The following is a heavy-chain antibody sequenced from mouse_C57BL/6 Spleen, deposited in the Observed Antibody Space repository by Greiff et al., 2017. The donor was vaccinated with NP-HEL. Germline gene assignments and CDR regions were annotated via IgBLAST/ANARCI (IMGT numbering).Heavy chain of an antibody. CDR1: GYSFTGYY. CDR3: ASDYYGSSPWYFDV. D-gene: IGHD1-1*01. J-gene: IGHJ1*03. CDR2: INPRTGGT. Sequence: EVQLQQSGPELVKPGASVKISCKASGYSFTGYYMNWVKQSPEKSLEWIGEINPRTGGTTYNQKFKAKATLTVDKSSSTAYMQLKSLTSEESAVYYCASDYYGSSPWYFDVWGTGTTLTVSS. V-gene: IGHV1-42*01.